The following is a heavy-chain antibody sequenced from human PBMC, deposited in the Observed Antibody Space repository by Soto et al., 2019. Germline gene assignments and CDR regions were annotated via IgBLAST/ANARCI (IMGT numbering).Heavy chain of an antibody. CDR2: IDADNGNS. D-gene: IGHD2-8*01. Sequence: QVQHVQSGPEVKTPGASVKVSCKASGYSFSDYILHWVRQAPGQGLEWLGWIDADNGNSKSAQKFQGRVTLSRDKSANIAYLELSSLRSDDTAVYFCARCVSVSRCLPLGYWGQGTVVVVSS. J-gene: IGHJ4*02. V-gene: IGHV1-3*01. CDR1: GYSFSDYI. CDR3: ARCVSVSRCLPLGY.